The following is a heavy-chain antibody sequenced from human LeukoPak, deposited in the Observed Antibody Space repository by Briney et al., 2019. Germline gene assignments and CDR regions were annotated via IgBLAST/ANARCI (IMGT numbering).Heavy chain of an antibody. J-gene: IGHJ4*02. CDR1: GYTFTSYD. Sequence: GASVKVSCKASGYTFTSYDINWVRQATGQGLEWMGWMNPNSGNTGYAQKFQGRVTMTRNTSISTAYMELSSLRSEDTAGYYCARGSYDILTGADILPYWGQGTLVTVSS. D-gene: IGHD3-9*01. CDR2: MNPNSGNT. CDR3: ARGSYDILTGADILPY. V-gene: IGHV1-8*01.